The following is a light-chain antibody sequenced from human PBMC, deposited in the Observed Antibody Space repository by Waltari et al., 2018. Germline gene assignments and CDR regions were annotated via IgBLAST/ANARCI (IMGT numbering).Light chain of an antibody. J-gene: IGKJ1*01. CDR1: QSISTY. Sequence: DIQMTQSPSSLSASVGDRVTITCRASQSISTYLNWYQQKPVKAPKLLIYAASSLQSGVPSSFSGTGSGADFTLTFSSLQPEDFATYYCQQSYSIPRTFEQGPKVEIK. CDR2: AAS. CDR3: QQSYSIPRT. V-gene: IGKV1-39*01.